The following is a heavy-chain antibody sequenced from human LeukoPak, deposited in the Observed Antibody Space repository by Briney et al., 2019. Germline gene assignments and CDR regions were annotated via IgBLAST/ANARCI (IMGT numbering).Heavy chain of an antibody. CDR3: ARYNSMFRGVTTSDY. Sequence: PGGSLRLSCAASGFTFSSYGMHWARQAPGKGLEWVAVISYDGSNKYYADSVKGRFTISRDNSKNTLYLQMNSLRAEDTAVYYCARYNSMFRGVTTSDYWGQGTLVTVSS. J-gene: IGHJ4*02. D-gene: IGHD3-10*01. V-gene: IGHV3-30*03. CDR2: ISYDGSNK. CDR1: GFTFSSYG.